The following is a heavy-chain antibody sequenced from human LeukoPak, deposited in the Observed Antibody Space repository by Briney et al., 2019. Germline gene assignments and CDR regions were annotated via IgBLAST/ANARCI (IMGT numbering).Heavy chain of an antibody. J-gene: IGHJ4*02. Sequence: GGSLRLSCAASGFIFSSVDMHWVRQAPGKGLQWVAVISYAGSAIYYADSVKGRFTISRDNSKKTLYLQMNSLRAEDTAVYYCASYDSSGYYHYFDYWGQGTLVTVSS. D-gene: IGHD3-22*01. CDR2: ISYAGSAI. CDR1: GFIFSSVD. V-gene: IGHV3-30*04. CDR3: ASYDSSGYYHYFDY.